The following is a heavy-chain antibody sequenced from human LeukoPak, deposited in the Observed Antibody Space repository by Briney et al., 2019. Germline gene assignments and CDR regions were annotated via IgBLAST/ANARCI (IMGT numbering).Heavy chain of an antibody. V-gene: IGHV1-8*02. D-gene: IGHD1-26*01. CDR3: ARVPRELLGC. Sequence: GSSVKVSCKASGGTFSSYAISWVRQATGQGLEWMGYMNPNSGNTGYAQKFQGRVTMTRNTSISTAYMELSSLRSEDTAVYYCARVPRELLGCWGQGTLVTVSS. CDR1: GGTFSSYA. J-gene: IGHJ4*02. CDR2: MNPNSGNT.